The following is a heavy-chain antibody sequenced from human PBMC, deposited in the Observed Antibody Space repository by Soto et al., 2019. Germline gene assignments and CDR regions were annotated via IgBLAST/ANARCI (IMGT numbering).Heavy chain of an antibody. Sequence: QVQLVQSGAEVKKPGSSVKVSCKASGGTFSSYAISWVRQAPGQGREWMGGIIPIFGTANYAQKFQGRVTITADESTSTAYMELSSLRSEDTAVYYCAREGGYCSGGSCSSPNWFDPWGQGTLVTVSS. CDR2: IIPIFGTA. J-gene: IGHJ5*02. V-gene: IGHV1-69*01. CDR1: GGTFSSYA. CDR3: AREGGYCSGGSCSSPNWFDP. D-gene: IGHD2-15*01.